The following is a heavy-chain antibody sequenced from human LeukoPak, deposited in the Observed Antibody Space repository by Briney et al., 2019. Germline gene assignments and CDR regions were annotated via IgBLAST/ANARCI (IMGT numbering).Heavy chain of an antibody. Sequence: GGSLRLSCAASGFTFSTYTMYWVRHPPGKRLEWVSIIGSSGGGIHYADSVKGRFTISRDNSKNALYLQMNSLRAEDTAGYYCARGSTVFGVGKFDYWGQGTLVTVSS. CDR1: GFTFSTYT. CDR2: IGSSGGGI. V-gene: IGHV3-23*01. D-gene: IGHD3-3*01. J-gene: IGHJ4*02. CDR3: ARGSTVFGVGKFDY.